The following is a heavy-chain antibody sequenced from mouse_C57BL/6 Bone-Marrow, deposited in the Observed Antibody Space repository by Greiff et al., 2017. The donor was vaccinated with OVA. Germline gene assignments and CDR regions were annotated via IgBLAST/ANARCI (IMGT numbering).Heavy chain of an antibody. V-gene: IGHV1-59*01. CDR2: IDPSDSYT. D-gene: IGHD5-5*01. Sequence: QVQLQQPGAELVRPGTSVKLSCKASGYTFTSYWMHWVKQRPGQGLEWIGAIDPSDSYTNYNQKFKGKATLTVDTSSSTAYMQLSSLTSEDSAVYYCARGTTSFDYWGQGTTLTVSS. J-gene: IGHJ2*01. CDR1: GYTFTSYW. CDR3: ARGTTSFDY.